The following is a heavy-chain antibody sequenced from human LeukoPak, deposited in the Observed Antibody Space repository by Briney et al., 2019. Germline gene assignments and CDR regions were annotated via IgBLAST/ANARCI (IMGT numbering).Heavy chain of an antibody. V-gene: IGHV1-69*13. CDR3: ARDEGIVAAGVDY. D-gene: IGHD6-13*01. Sequence: ASVTVSCKASGGTFSSYAISWVRQAPGQGLEWMGGIIPIFGTANYAQKFQGRVTITADESTSTAYMELSSLRSEDTAVYYCARDEGIVAAGVDYWGQGTLVTVSS. J-gene: IGHJ4*02. CDR2: IIPIFGTA. CDR1: GGTFSSYA.